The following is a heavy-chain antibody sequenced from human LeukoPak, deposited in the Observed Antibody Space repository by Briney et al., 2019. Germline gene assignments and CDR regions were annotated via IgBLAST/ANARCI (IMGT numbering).Heavy chain of an antibody. CDR3: AGGLGYCSSTSCYSDY. CDR2: ISSSSSYI. Sequence: GGSLRLSCAASGFTFSSYSMNWVRQAPGKGLEWVSSISSSSSYIYYADSVKGRFTISRVNAKNSLYLQMNSLRAEDTAVYYCAGGLGYCSSTSCYSDYWGQGTLVTVSS. CDR1: GFTFSSYS. V-gene: IGHV3-21*01. J-gene: IGHJ4*02. D-gene: IGHD2-2*02.